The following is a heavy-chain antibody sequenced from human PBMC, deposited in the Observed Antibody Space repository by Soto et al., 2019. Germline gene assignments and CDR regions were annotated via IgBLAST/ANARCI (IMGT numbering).Heavy chain of an antibody. CDR3: AHLTTVTSFDY. V-gene: IGHV2-5*01. J-gene: IGHJ4*02. D-gene: IGHD4-4*01. CDR2: IYWNDDK. CDR1: GFSLSTSVVG. Sequence: GPTLVNATQTLTLTCTFSGFSLSTSVVGVGWIRQPPGKALEWLALIYWNDDKRYSPSLKSRLTITKDTSKNQVVLTMTNMDPVDTATYYCAHLTTVTSFDYWGQGTLVTVSS.